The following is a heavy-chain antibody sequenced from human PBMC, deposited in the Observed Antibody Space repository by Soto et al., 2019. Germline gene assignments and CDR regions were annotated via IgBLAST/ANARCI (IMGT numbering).Heavy chain of an antibody. CDR2: IIPIFGTA. Sequence: GASVKVSCKASGGTFSSYAISWVRQAPGQGLEWMGGIIPIFGTANYAQKFQGRVTITADESTSTAYMELSSLRSEGTAVYYCARGIMIDPLYYFDYCGQGTLVTVSS. J-gene: IGHJ4*02. V-gene: IGHV1-69*13. CDR3: ARGIMIDPLYYFDY. D-gene: IGHD3-16*01. CDR1: GGTFSSYA.